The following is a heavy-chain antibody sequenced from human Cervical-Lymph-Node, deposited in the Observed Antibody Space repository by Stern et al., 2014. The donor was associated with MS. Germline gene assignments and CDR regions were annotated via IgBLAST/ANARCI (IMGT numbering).Heavy chain of an antibody. J-gene: IGHJ5*02. D-gene: IGHD4-17*01. V-gene: IGHV4-61*02. CDR2: IYTRGRN. CDR3: ARVKMEDHGDHIWFDT. CDR1: GYSMSSGGYF. Sequence: QVQLQESGPGLVKPSQTLSLTCSVSGYSMSSGGYFWTWIRQSAGKGLEWIGRIYTRGRNNYNPSPRGRVTISIDTSNNQFSLNLTSGTAADTAVYYCARVKMEDHGDHIWFDTWGQGTLVTVSS.